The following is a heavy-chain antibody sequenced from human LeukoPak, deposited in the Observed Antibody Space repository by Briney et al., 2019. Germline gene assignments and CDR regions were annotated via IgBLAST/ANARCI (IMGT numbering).Heavy chain of an antibody. CDR3: AKNVVVVVAAASDY. CDR1: GFTFSSYA. V-gene: IGHV3-23*01. CDR2: ISGSGGST. D-gene: IGHD2-15*01. J-gene: IGHJ4*02. Sequence: PGGSLRLSCAASGFTFSSYAMSWVRQAPGKGLEWVSAISGSGGSTYYADSVKGRFTISRDNSKNTLYLQMNSLRAEDTAVYYCAKNVVVVVAAASDYWGQGTLVIVSS.